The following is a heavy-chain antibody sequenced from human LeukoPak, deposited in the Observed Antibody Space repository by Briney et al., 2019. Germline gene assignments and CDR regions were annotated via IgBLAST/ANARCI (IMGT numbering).Heavy chain of an antibody. D-gene: IGHD1-26*01. CDR1: GFTFSSST. J-gene: IGHJ4*02. CDR3: VKEIKYVGATYLHS. V-gene: IGHV3-23*01. CDR2: ILNNDIGGNA. Sequence: GGSLRLSCTASGFTFSSSTMSWVRQAPGKRPEWVSGILNNDIGGNAYYADAVKGRFTISRDDSKSTLYQEMNSLRAEDTAMYYCVKEIKYVGATYLHSWGQGTLVTVSS.